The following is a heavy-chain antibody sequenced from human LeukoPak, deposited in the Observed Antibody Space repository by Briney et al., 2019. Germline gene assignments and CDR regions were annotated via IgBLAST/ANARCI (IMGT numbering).Heavy chain of an antibody. CDR3: ARGFAPAY. Sequence: HPGGSLRLSCAASGFTFSTYSMSWVRQAPGKGLEWVSYISNSGGSIYYADSVKGRFTISRDIAKNSLYLQMNSLRAEDTAVYYFARGFAPAYWGQGTLVTVSS. CDR2: ISNSGGSI. CDR1: GFTFSTYS. J-gene: IGHJ4*02. V-gene: IGHV3-48*01. D-gene: IGHD3-3*01.